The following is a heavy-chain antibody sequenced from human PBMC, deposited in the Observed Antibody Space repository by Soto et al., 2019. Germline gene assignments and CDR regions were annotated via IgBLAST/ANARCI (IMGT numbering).Heavy chain of an antibody. Sequence: QLQLQESGSGLVKPSQTLSLTCAVSGASISSGGYSWSWIRQPPGKGLEWIGYMSYSGSTYSNPSLKSRVTISVDRSKNQLSLKLSSVTAADTAVYYCAREGRSATGIFDSWGQGTMVTISS. CDR2: MSYSGST. J-gene: IGHJ4*02. CDR3: AREGRSATGIFDS. V-gene: IGHV4-30-2*01. CDR1: GASISSGGYS. D-gene: IGHD3-10*01.